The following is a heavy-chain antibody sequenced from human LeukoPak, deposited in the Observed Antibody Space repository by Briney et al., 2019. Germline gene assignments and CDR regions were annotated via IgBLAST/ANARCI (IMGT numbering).Heavy chain of an antibody. CDR1: GGSFSGYY. D-gene: IGHD2/OR15-2a*01. V-gene: IGHV4-34*01. CDR2: INDIGHT. CDR3: ARVPHFYFGFGYFDY. J-gene: IGHJ4*02. Sequence: SETLSLTCAVYGGSFSGYYWSWIRQSPGKGLEWLAEINDIGHTNYNPSLKSRVTISVDTSKNQFSLTFNSVTATDTAVYYCARVPHFYFGFGYFDYWGQGTLVTVSS.